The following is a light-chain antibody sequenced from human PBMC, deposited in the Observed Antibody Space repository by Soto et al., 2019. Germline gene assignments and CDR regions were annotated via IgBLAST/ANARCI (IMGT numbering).Light chain of an antibody. CDR1: QSVSRSY. V-gene: IGKV3-11*01. J-gene: IGKJ4*02. CDR2: DAS. CDR3: QHRSNWPSGT. Sequence: DIALWQSPGKPSLSPGDRATIYRRASQSVSRSYLAWYQQKPGQAPRLLIFDASKRATGIPARFSGSGSGTDFTLTISSLETEVLAVYYCQHRSNWPSGTFGAGTKV.